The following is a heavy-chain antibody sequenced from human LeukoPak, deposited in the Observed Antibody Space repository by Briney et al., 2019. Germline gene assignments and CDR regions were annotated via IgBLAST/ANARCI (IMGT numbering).Heavy chain of an antibody. CDR3: AKSGGTYYDFWSGYFGVIDY. CDR1: GFTFDDYA. J-gene: IGHJ4*02. Sequence: GGSLRLSCAASGFTFDDYAMHWVRQAPGRGLEWVSGISWNSGTIGYADSVRGRFTMSRDNSKNTLYLQMNSLRAEDTAVYYCAKSGGTYYDFWSGYFGVIDYWGQGTLVTVSS. CDR2: ISWNSGTI. V-gene: IGHV3-9*01. D-gene: IGHD3-3*01.